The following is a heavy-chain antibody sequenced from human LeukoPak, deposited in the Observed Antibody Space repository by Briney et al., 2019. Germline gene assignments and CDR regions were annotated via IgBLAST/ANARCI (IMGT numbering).Heavy chain of an antibody. V-gene: IGHV4-39*01. D-gene: IGHD6-19*01. CDR2: MYYGGST. J-gene: IGHJ4*02. CDR3: TRHVEQWLVRFYFDY. CDR1: GFTFSSHSMN. Sequence: GSLRLSCAASGFTFSSHSMNWVRQPPGKGLEWIGRMYYGGSTYYNPSFKSRVTMSVDTSKNHFSLKLSSVTAADTAVYYCTRHVEQWLVRFYFDYWGQGTLVTVSS.